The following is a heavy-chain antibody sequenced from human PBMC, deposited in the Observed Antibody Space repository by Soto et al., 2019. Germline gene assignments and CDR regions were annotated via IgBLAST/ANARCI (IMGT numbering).Heavy chain of an antibody. D-gene: IGHD6-13*01. V-gene: IGHV3-23*01. CDR2: ISGSGGST. CDR3: AKDRRIAAATRGDWFDP. CDR1: GFTFSSYA. J-gene: IGHJ5*02. Sequence: QAGGSLRLSCAASGFTFSSYAMSWVRQAPGKGLEWVSAISGSGGSTYYADSVKGRFTISRDNSKNTLYLQMNSLRAEDTAVYYCAKDRRIAAATRGDWFDPWGQGTLVTVSS.